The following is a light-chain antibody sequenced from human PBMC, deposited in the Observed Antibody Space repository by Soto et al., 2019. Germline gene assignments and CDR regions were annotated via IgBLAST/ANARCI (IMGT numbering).Light chain of an antibody. J-gene: IGLJ2*01. V-gene: IGLV3-21*02. CDR1: NIGSKS. CDR2: ADS. CDR3: QVWDSRSDLYVV. Sequence: SYELSQPPSVSVAPGQTARITCGGNNIGSKSVHWYQQKPGQAPVLVGYADSDRPSGIRERFSGSNSGNTATLTISRVEAGDEADYYCQVWDSRSDLYVVFGGGTQLTVL.